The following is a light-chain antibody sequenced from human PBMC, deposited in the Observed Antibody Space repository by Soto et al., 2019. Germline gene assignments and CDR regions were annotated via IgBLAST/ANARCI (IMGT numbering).Light chain of an antibody. CDR2: GAS. J-gene: IGKJ1*01. CDR3: QQSNSIPPWT. V-gene: IGKV1-39*01. Sequence: DIQMTQSPSSLSASVGDRVTITCRASLTISKYLNWYQHKPGKGPKLLIYGASTLQSRVPSRFSGSGSGTDFTLTISRLEPEDVATYYCQQSNSIPPWTFGQGTKVEIK. CDR1: LTISKY.